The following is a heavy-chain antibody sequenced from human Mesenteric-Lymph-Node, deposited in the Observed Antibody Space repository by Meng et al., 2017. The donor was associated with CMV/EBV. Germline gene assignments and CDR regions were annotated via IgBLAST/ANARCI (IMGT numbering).Heavy chain of an antibody. J-gene: IGHJ4*02. CDR2: NNPNSGGT. D-gene: IGHD6-19*01. CDR1: GYTFTDFY. Sequence: ASVKVSCKASGYTFTDFYMHWVRQAPGQGLEWMGWNNPNSGGTSYAQKFQGRVTMTRAPSISTAYMDLNSLTSDDTAVYYCARDPLQGGSGWGPVDCWGQGTLVTVSS. V-gene: IGHV1-2*02. CDR3: ARDPLQGGSGWGPVDC.